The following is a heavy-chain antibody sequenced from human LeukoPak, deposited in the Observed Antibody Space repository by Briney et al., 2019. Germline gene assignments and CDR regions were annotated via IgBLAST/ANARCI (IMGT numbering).Heavy chain of an antibody. CDR3: ARARGTAMGFQH. V-gene: IGHV1-69*02. CDR1: GGTFSSYT. J-gene: IGHJ1*01. Sequence: SVKVSCKASGGTFSSYTISWVRQAPGQGLEWMGRIIPILGIANYAQKFQGRVTITADKSTSTAYMELSSLRSEDTAVNYCARARGTAMGFQHWGQGTLVTVSS. CDR2: IIPILGIA. D-gene: IGHD5-18*01.